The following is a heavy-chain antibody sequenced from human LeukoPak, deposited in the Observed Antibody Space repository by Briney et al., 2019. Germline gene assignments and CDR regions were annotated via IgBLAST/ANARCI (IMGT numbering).Heavy chain of an antibody. CDR2: ISGGST. Sequence: GGSLRLSCAASGFTFSSYAMSWVRQAPGKGLEWVSAISGGSTYYADSVKGRFTISRDNSKNTLYLQMNSLGAEDTAVYYCAKDNSNGISSWNQWGQGTLVTVSS. J-gene: IGHJ4*02. CDR1: GFTFSSYA. D-gene: IGHD6-13*01. CDR3: AKDNSNGISSWNQ. V-gene: IGHV3-23*01.